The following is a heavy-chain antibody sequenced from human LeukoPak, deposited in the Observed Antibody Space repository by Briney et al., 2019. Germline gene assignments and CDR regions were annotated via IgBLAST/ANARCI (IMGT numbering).Heavy chain of an antibody. CDR1: GLIFRSYW. J-gene: IGHJ4*02. Sequence: GGSLRLSCAVSGLIFRSYWMSWVCQAPRKGREWVSNINQDVSEKYIVDSVKSRYTISRDNAKNTLHLQMSTLRAEDTPVYNCAREIDGRFFDYSGQGTLVTASS. V-gene: IGHV3-7*01. CDR2: INQDVSEK. D-gene: IGHD1-26*01. CDR3: AREIDGRFFDY.